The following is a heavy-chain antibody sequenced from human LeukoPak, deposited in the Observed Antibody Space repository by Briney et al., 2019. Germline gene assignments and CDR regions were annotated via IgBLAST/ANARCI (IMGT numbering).Heavy chain of an antibody. CDR2: ISSSSSTI. Sequence: TGGSLRLSCAASGFTFSSYSMNWVRQAPGKGLEWVSYISSSSSTIYYADSVKGRFTISRDNAKNSLYLQMHSLRDEDTATYYCAKDDGWLYYNHWGQGTLVTVSS. V-gene: IGHV3-48*02. J-gene: IGHJ4*02. D-gene: IGHD3-22*01. CDR3: AKDDGWLYYNH. CDR1: GFTFSSYS.